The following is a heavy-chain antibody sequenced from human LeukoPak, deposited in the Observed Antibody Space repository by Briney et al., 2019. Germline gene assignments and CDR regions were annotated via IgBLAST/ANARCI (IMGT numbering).Heavy chain of an antibody. Sequence: SETLSLTCTVSGGSISSYYWSWIRQPPGKGLEWIGYIYYSGSTNYNPSLKSRVTISVDTSKNQFSLKLSSVTAADTAVYYCATSSAPYTPDAFDIWGLGTMVTVSS. J-gene: IGHJ3*02. CDR3: ATSSAPYTPDAFDI. CDR2: IYYSGST. V-gene: IGHV4-59*08. D-gene: IGHD6-25*01. CDR1: GGSISSYY.